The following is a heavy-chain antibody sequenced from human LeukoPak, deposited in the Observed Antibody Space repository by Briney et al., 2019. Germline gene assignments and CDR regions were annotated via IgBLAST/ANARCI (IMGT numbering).Heavy chain of an antibody. CDR3: AKEDPLLVVGATASDY. J-gene: IGHJ4*02. Sequence: GGSLRLSCAASGFTFSSYAMSWVRQAPGKGLEWVSAISASGGTGGSTYYADSVKGRFTISRDNSKNTLYLQMNSLRAEDTAVYYCAKEDPLLVVGATASDYWGQGTLVTVSS. CDR1: GFTFSSYA. D-gene: IGHD1-26*01. CDR2: ISASGGTGGST. V-gene: IGHV3-23*01.